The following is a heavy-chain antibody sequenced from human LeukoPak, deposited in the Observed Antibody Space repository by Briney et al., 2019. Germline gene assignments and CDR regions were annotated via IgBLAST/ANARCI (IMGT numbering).Heavy chain of an antibody. V-gene: IGHV1-2*06. CDR2: INTNSGAT. J-gene: IGHJ4*02. D-gene: IGHD3-22*01. CDR3: ARRFRDSKTYSFDY. Sequence: GASVKVSCKASGYTFMSYYIYWMRQAPGQGPECLGRINTNSGATKYAQKSRDRVTMTRDTSTNTVYMELSGLTPDDTAVYYCARRFRDSKTYSFDYWGQGSLVTVS. CDR1: GYTFMSYY.